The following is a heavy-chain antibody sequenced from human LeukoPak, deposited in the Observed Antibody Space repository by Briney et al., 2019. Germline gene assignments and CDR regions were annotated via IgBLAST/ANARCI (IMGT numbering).Heavy chain of an antibody. J-gene: IGHJ4*02. D-gene: IGHD1-1*01. CDR3: ARDLTPEGTGDADY. CDR1: GFTFSSYA. Sequence: GGSLRLSCAASGFTFSSYAMSWVRQAPGKGLEWVSTISGSGGSTNHADSVKGRFTISRDDSKNTLYLQMNSLRAEDTAVYYCARDLTPEGTGDADYWGQGTLVTVSS. V-gene: IGHV3-23*01. CDR2: ISGSGGST.